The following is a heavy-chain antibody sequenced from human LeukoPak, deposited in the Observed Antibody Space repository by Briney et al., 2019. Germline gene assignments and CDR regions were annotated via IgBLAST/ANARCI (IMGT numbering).Heavy chain of an antibody. CDR2: VIPLFGTT. CDR1: GGSFTSYA. V-gene: IGHV1-69*06. D-gene: IGHD3-16*01. Sequence: GASVKVSCKASGGSFTSYAFSWVRQAPGQGLEWMGGVIPLFGTTHYAENFQGRLTLIADRSTSTVFMELMSLRSDDTAVYFCARGPNWAYFFDYWGQGTLLTVSS. CDR3: ARGPNWAYFFDY. J-gene: IGHJ4*02.